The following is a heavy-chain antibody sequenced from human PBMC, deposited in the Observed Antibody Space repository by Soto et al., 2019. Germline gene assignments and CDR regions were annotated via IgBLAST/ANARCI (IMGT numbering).Heavy chain of an antibody. D-gene: IGHD3-16*01. CDR1: GGSSGNYY. CDR2: ISYSGST. V-gene: IGHV4-59*01. CDR3: ARGSDGDYSDY. J-gene: IGHJ4*02. Sequence: PSETLSLTCTVSGGSSGNYYWSWIRRPPGKGLEWIGYISYSGSTNYNPSLKSRGTISQDTSKKQFSLKLSSVTAADTAVYYCARGSDGDYSDYWGQGTLVTVSS.